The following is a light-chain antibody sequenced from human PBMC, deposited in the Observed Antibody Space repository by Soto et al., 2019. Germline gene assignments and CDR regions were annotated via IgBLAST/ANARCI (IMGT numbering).Light chain of an antibody. Sequence: EIVLTQSPGTLSLSPGERATLSCRASQSVRSRYLAWYQQKPGRAPSLLIYGASNRATGIPDRFSGSGSGTDFTLTVSRLEPADFAVYFCQQYDTSPGTFGQGTKVEI. J-gene: IGKJ1*01. CDR1: QSVRSRY. CDR2: GAS. V-gene: IGKV3-20*01. CDR3: QQYDTSPGT.